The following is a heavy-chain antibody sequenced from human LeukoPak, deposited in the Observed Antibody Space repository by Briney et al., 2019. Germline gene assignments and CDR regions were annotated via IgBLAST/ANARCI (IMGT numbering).Heavy chain of an antibody. CDR1: GGSISSYY. CDR3: ARGGGSSWYTAAFDI. CDR2: IYYSGST. V-gene: IGHV4-59*01. Sequence: PSETLSLTCTVSGGSISSYYWSWIRPPPGEGLEWIGYIYYSGSTNYNPSLKSRVTISVDTSKNQFSLKLSSVTAADTAVYYCARGGGSSWYTAAFDIWGQGTMVTVSS. J-gene: IGHJ3*02. D-gene: IGHD6-13*01.